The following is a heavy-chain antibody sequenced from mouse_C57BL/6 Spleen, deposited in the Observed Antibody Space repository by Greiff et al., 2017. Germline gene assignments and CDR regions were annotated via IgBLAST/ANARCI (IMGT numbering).Heavy chain of an antibody. V-gene: IGHV1-64*01. CDR1: GYTFTSYW. CDR3: ARSDYDGYYDKDY. Sequence: QVQLQQPGAELVKPGASVKLSCKASGYTFTSYWMHWVKQRPGQGLEWIGMIHPNSGSTNYNEKFKSKATLTVDKSSSTAYMQLSSLTSEDSAVYYCARSDYDGYYDKDYWGQGTSVTVSS. D-gene: IGHD2-3*01. J-gene: IGHJ4*01. CDR2: IHPNSGST.